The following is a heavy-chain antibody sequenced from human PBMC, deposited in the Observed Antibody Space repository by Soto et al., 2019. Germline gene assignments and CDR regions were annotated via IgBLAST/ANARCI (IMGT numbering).Heavy chain of an antibody. CDR1: GYDFTNYG. CDR3: ARGPDILTGWKFTV. D-gene: IGHD3-9*01. Sequence: QVRLVQSGAEVKKPGASVKVSCKTYGYDFTNYGINWVRQAPGQGLEWMGWISAYNGNIVYAQNFRGRATLTTDTSTGSAYMELRSLRSDDTAVYYCARGPDILTGWKFTVWGQGTLVTVSS. V-gene: IGHV1-18*01. J-gene: IGHJ4*02. CDR2: ISAYNGNI.